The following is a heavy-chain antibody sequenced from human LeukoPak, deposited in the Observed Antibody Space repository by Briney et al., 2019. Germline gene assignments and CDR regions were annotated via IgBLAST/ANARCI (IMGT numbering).Heavy chain of an antibody. Sequence: SETLSLTCTVSGYSISSGYYWGWIRQPPGKGLEWIGSIYHSGSTYYNPSLKSRVTISVDTSKNQFSLKLSSVTAADTAVYYCARASANSGSQGREAFDIWGQGKRVTV. CDR3: ARASANSGSQGREAFDI. CDR1: GYSISSGYY. V-gene: IGHV4-38-2*02. CDR2: IYHSGST. J-gene: IGHJ3*02. D-gene: IGHD1-26*01.